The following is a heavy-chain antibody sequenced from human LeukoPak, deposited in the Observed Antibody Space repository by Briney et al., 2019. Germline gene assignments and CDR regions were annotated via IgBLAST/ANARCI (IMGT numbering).Heavy chain of an antibody. V-gene: IGHV5-51*01. D-gene: IGHD5-18*01. CDR3: ARRIQLWSPFDY. J-gene: IGHJ4*02. Sequence: GESLKISFEGSGYRFTNYWIAWVRQLPGKGLEWMGIIYPSDSDTRYSPSFQGQVTISADKSISTAYLQWSSLKASDTAMYYCARRIQLWSPFDYWGQGTLVTVSS. CDR2: IYPSDSDT. CDR1: GYRFTNYW.